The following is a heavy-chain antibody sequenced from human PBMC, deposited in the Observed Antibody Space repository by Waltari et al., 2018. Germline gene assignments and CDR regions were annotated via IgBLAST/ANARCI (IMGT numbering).Heavy chain of an antibody. CDR3: ARGGYYGSGSGYGMDV. Sequence: QVQLVQSGAEVKKPGASVKVSCKASGYTFTSYDINWVRQATGQGLEWMGWMKPNIGNTGEAQKFQVRVTMTRNTSISTAYMELSSLRSEDTAVYYCARGGYYGSGSGYGMDVWGQGTTVTVSS. CDR1: GYTFTSYD. D-gene: IGHD3-10*01. J-gene: IGHJ6*02. V-gene: IGHV1-8*01. CDR2: MKPNIGNT.